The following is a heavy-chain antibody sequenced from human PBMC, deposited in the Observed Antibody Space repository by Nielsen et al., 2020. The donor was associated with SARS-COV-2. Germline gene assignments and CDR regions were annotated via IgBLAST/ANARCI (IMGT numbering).Heavy chain of an antibody. D-gene: IGHD6-13*01. CDR1: GFNFRGYW. Sequence: SLKISCVVSGFNFRGYWMTWVRQAPGKGLEWVSGISWNSDRIVYADSVKGRFTISRDNAKNSLYLQMNGLRGEDTAMYYCTRLGGAGDFDFWGQGTLVTVSS. CDR3: TRLGGAGDFDF. CDR2: ISWNSDRI. V-gene: IGHV3-9*01. J-gene: IGHJ4*02.